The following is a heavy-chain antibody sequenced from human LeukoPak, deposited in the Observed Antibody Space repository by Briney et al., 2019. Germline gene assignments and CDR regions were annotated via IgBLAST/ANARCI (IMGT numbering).Heavy chain of an antibody. CDR3: ASQYYGDFPYDY. CDR1: GFTVSSNY. J-gene: IGHJ4*02. D-gene: IGHD4-17*01. Sequence: GGSLRLSCAASGFTVSSNYMSWVRQAPGKGLEWVSVIHSGGSTYYADSVKGRFTISRDNSKNTLYLQMNSLRAEDAAVYYCASQYYGDFPYDYWGQGTLVTVSS. CDR2: IHSGGST. V-gene: IGHV3-53*01.